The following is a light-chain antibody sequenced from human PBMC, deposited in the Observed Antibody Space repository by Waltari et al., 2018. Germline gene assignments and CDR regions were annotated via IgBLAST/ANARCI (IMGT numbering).Light chain of an antibody. V-gene: IGLV4-69*01. CDR3: QTGGHGTWV. Sequence: QLVLTQSPSASASLGASVKLTCTLSSGHSSNIIAWLPQQPKKGPRFLMKVNSDGSHSKGDEIPDRFSGSSSGAERYLTICSRQSEDEADYYCQTGGHGTWVFGGGTKLTVL. J-gene: IGLJ3*02. CDR1: SGHSSNI. CDR2: VNSDGSH.